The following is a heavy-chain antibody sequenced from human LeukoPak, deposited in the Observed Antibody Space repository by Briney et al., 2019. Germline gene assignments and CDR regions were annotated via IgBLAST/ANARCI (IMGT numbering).Heavy chain of an antibody. CDR3: ARAGYCSGGSCYHNWFDP. J-gene: IGHJ5*02. CDR2: INPSGGST. V-gene: IGHV1-46*01. CDR1: GYTFTSYY. D-gene: IGHD2-15*01. Sequence: EASVTVSCKASGYTFTSYYMHWVRQAPGQGLEWMGIINPSGGSTSYAQKFQGRVTMTRDTSTSTVYVELSSLGSEDTAVYYCARAGYCSGGSCYHNWFDPWGQGTLVTVSS.